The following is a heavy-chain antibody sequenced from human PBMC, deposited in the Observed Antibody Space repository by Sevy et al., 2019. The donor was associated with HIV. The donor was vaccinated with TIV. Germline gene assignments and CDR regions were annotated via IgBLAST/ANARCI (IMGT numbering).Heavy chain of an antibody. Sequence: GGSLRLSCAASGFTVSSIYMSWVRQAPGKGLEWVSIIYSTGTSYYADSVKGRFTISRDNSKNTLCLQMNSLRAEDTAVYYCARYITAAGSRWYDPWGQGTLVTVSS. V-gene: IGHV3-53*05. CDR2: IYSTGTS. CDR1: GFTVSSIY. J-gene: IGHJ5*02. CDR3: ARYITAAGSRWYDP. D-gene: IGHD6-13*01.